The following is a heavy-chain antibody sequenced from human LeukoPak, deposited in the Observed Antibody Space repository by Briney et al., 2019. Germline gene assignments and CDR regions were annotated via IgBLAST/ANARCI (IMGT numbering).Heavy chain of an antibody. Sequence: SETLSLTCTVSGGSISSYYWSWIRQPPGKGLEWIGYIYYSGSTNYNPSLKSRVTISVDTSKNQFSLRLSSVTAADTAVYYCARGPTSITIIQSWFDPWGQGTLVTVSS. CDR1: GGSISSYY. D-gene: IGHD3-3*01. J-gene: IGHJ5*02. V-gene: IGHV4-59*01. CDR3: ARGPTSITIIQSWFDP. CDR2: IYYSGST.